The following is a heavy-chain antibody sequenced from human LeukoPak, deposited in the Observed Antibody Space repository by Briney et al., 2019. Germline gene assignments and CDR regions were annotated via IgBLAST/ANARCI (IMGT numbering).Heavy chain of an antibody. CDR2: INHSGST. CDR1: GGSFSGYY. CDR3: ARGIRWELLGYFDY. J-gene: IGHJ4*02. V-gene: IGHV4-34*01. D-gene: IGHD1-26*01. Sequence: SETLSLTCAVYGGSFSGYYWSWIRQPPGKGLEWIGEINHSGSTNYNPSLKSRVTISVDTSKNQFSLKLSSVTAADTAVYYCARGIRWELLGYFDYWGQGTLVTVSS.